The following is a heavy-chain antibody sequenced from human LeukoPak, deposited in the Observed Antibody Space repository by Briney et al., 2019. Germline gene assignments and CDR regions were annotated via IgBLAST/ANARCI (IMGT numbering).Heavy chain of an antibody. CDR3: ARDMGAMPVDY. CDR2: IIPIFGTA. D-gene: IGHD1-26*01. J-gene: IGHJ4*02. Sequence: ASVKVSCKASGGTFSSYAISWVRQAPGQGLEWMGRIIPIFGTANYAQKFQGRVTITTDESTSTAYMELSSLRSEDTAVYYCARDMGAMPVDYWGQGTLVTASS. V-gene: IGHV1-69*05. CDR1: GGTFSSYA.